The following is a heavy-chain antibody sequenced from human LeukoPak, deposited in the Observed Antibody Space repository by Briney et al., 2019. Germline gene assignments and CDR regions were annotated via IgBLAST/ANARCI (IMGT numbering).Heavy chain of an antibody. V-gene: IGHV4-34*01. D-gene: IGHD3-9*01. J-gene: IGHJ6*03. CDR3: ARCVSRYYDILTGYVYYYYMDV. Sequence: SETLSLTCAVYGGSFGGYYWSWIRQPPGKGLEWIGEINHSGSTNYNPSLKSRVTISVDTSKNQFSLKLSSVTAADTAVYYCARCVSRYYDILTGYVYYYYMDVWGKGTTVTVSS. CDR2: INHSGST. CDR1: GGSFGGYY.